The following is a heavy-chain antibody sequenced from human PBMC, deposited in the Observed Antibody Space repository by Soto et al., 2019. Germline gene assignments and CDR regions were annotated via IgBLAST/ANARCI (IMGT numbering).Heavy chain of an antibody. CDR3: ARVPASLGAFDI. CDR2: IYDSGSS. CDR1: GCSISSGGYS. D-gene: IGHD2-2*01. Sequence: TLSLTCAVSGCSISSGGYSWSWMRQPPGKGLEWIGYIYDSGSSYYNPSLKSRVTVSLDRSKNQFSLKLSSVTAADTAVYYCARVPASLGAFDIWGQGTMVTVSS. V-gene: IGHV4-30-2*01. J-gene: IGHJ3*02.